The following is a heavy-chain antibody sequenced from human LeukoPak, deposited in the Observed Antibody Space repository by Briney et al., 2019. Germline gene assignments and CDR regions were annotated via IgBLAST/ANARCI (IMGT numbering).Heavy chain of an antibody. V-gene: IGHV4-38-2*01. J-gene: IGHJ4*02. CDR2: IYHSGGT. D-gene: IGHD3-22*01. Sequence: SETLSLTSAVSRYSISSGYYWGWIGQPPGKGLEWIGRIYHSGGTYYNPSLKSRVTISVDTSKNQFSLKLSSVTAADTAVYYRARVGVVERFDYWGQGTLVTVSS. CDR1: RYSISSGYY. CDR3: ARVGVVERFDY.